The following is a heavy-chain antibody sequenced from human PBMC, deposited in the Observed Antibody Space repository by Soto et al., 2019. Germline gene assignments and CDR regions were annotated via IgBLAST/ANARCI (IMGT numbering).Heavy chain of an antibody. D-gene: IGHD3-22*01. J-gene: IGHJ4*01. Sequence: ASVKVSCKASGYTFTSYGISWVRQAPGQGLEWMGWISAYNGNTNYAQKLQGRVTMTTDTSTSTAYMELRSLRSDDTAVYYCARSAGITVIVVDTYAFDYWGHGTLVTASS. CDR1: GYTFTSYG. V-gene: IGHV1-18*04. CDR3: ARSAGITVIVVDTYAFDY. CDR2: ISAYNGNT.